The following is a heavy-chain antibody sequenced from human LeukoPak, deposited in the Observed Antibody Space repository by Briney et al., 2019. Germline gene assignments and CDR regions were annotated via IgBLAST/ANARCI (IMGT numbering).Heavy chain of an antibody. CDR1: GYSFSAYW. J-gene: IGHJ4*02. Sequence: GESLKISCQGSGYSFSAYWITWVRQMPGKGLEWMGRIDPSDSHINYSASFQGHVAISVDKSISTAYLQSSSLKASDTAMYYCASVYAGDFDYWGQGTLVTVSS. CDR2: IDPSDSHI. CDR3: ASVYAGDFDY. D-gene: IGHD2-8*01. V-gene: IGHV5-10-1*01.